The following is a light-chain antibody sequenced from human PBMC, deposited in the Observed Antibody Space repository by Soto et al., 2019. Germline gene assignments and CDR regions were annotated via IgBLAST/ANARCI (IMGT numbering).Light chain of an antibody. J-gene: IGKJ5*01. CDR3: QQYNSYSHIT. Sequence: DIQMTQSPSTLSASVGDRVTITCRASQSISSWVALYQQKAGKAPKLLIYDASTLESGVPSRFSGSGSGTEFTLTISSLQPDDFATYYCQQYNSYSHITFGQGTRLEIK. CDR2: DAS. CDR1: QSISSW. V-gene: IGKV1-5*01.